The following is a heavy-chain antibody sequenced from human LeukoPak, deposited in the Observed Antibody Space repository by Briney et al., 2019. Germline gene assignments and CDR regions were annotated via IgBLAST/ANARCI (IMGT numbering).Heavy chain of an antibody. CDR3: ARLQGWVPAARFDY. CDR2: IYYSGST. J-gene: IGHJ4*02. CDR1: GGSISSSSYY. Sequence: NPSETLSLTCTVSGGSISSSSYYWGWIRQPPGKGLEWIGSIYYSGSTYYNPSLKSRVTISVDTSKNQFSLKLSSVTAADTAVYYCARLQGWVPAARFDYWGQGTLVTVSS. D-gene: IGHD2-2*01. V-gene: IGHV4-39*01.